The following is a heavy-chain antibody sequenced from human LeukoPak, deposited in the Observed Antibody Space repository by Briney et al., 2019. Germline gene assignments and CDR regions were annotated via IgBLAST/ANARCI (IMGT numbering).Heavy chain of an antibody. Sequence: PSETLSLTCTVSGGSISNNSYYWGWIRQPPGKGLEWIGSIYYSGSTFYNPSLKSRVTIFVDTSKNQFSLKLSSVTAADTAVYYCARGRVYCSSTSCPTEDAFDIWGQGTMVTVSS. CDR2: IYYSGST. CDR1: GGSISNNSYY. CDR3: ARGRVYCSSTSCPTEDAFDI. J-gene: IGHJ3*02. V-gene: IGHV4-39*01. D-gene: IGHD2-2*01.